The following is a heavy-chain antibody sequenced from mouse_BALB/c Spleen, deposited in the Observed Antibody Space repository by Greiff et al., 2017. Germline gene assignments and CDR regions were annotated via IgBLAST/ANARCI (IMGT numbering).Heavy chain of an antibody. CDR3: ARDRTTVAPFDY. Sequence: EVQLVESGGGLVQPGGSLKLSCAASGFTFSSYGMSWVRQTPDKRLELVATINSNGGSTYYPDSVKGRFTISSDNAKNTLYLQMSSLKSEDTAMYYCARDRTTVAPFDYWGQGTTLTVSS. V-gene: IGHV5-6-3*01. J-gene: IGHJ2*01. CDR2: INSNGGST. CDR1: GFTFSSYG. D-gene: IGHD1-1*01.